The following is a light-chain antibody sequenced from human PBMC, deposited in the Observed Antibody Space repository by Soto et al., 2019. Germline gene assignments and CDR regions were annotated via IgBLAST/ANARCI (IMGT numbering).Light chain of an antibody. Sequence: EVVLTQSPGTLSLSPGERATLSCGASQSVTGNYLAWYQQKPGQAPRLLIFGASTRATGIPDRLSGSGSGTDFTLNISRLEPEDFAVYYCHHYYTSYTTFGQGTKVEIK. CDR2: GAS. CDR1: QSVTGNY. V-gene: IGKV3-20*01. J-gene: IGKJ1*01. CDR3: HHYYTSYTT.